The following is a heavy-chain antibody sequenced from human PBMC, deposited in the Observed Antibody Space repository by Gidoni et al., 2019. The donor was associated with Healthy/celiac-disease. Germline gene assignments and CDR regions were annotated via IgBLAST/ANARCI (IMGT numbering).Heavy chain of an antibody. D-gene: IGHD5-18*01. V-gene: IGHV4-59*01. CDR3: ARENTAMGHAIDY. CDR1: GGSISSYY. J-gene: IGHJ4*02. CDR2: IYYSGGT. Sequence: QVQLQESGPGLAKPSETLSLTCTVSGGSISSYYWSWIRQPPGKGLEWIGYIYYSGGTNYNPALKSRVTISVDTSKNQFSLKLSSVTAADTAVYYCARENTAMGHAIDYWGQGTLVTVSS.